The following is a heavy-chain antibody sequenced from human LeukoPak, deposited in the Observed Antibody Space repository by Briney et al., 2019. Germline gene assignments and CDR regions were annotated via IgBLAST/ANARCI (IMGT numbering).Heavy chain of an antibody. CDR2: INHSVRT. CDR1: GGSFSGYY. V-gene: IGHV4-34*01. Sequence: SETLSLTCAVYGGSFSGYYWSWIRQPPGKGLEWCGEINHSVRTNYNPSLKSRVTISVDTSKIQFSMKLSSVTAADTAVYYCASLRRIIVVVPAALSGNWFDPWGQGTLVTVSS. J-gene: IGHJ5*02. D-gene: IGHD2-2*01. CDR3: ASLRRIIVVVPAALSGNWFDP.